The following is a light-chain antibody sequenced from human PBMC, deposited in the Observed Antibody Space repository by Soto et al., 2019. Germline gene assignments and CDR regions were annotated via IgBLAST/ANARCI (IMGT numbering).Light chain of an antibody. V-gene: IGLV1-44*01. J-gene: IGLJ3*02. Sequence: QSVLTQPPSVSGTPGLRVNISCSGGISTIGKDTVNWYQQLPGTAPKLLMVNDDKLPSGVPDRFSGSRSGISASLAISGLQSDDEAVYFCATWDDSLNGWVFGGGTKVTVL. CDR2: NDD. CDR3: ATWDDSLNGWV. CDR1: ISTIGKDT.